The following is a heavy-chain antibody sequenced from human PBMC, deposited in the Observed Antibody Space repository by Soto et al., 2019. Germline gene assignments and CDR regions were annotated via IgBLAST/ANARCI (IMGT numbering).Heavy chain of an antibody. J-gene: IGHJ6*03. CDR3: ARHGAGPYYYRDV. CDR2: INHRGST. CDR1: GGSLKAYC. Sequence: QLQLQQWGAGLLKPSETLSLTCAVYGGSLKAYCWSWIRQSPGKGLEWIGEINHRGSTNYNPSLKSRVAMSVDTSRIQFSLKLTSVTAADTTVYYCARHGAGPYYYRDVWGKGTTVTVSS. D-gene: IGHD4-17*01. V-gene: IGHV4-34*01.